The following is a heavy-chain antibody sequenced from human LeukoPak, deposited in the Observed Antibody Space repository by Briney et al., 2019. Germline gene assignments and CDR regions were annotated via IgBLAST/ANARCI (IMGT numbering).Heavy chain of an antibody. CDR3: AKDDYDSSGSRYDY. Sequence: GGSLRLSCAASGFTFSSYAMSWVRQAPGKGLEWVSAISGSGGTTYCPDSVKGRFTISRDNSKNTLYLQMNSLRAEDTAVYYCAKDDYDSSGSRYDYWGQGTLVTVSS. J-gene: IGHJ4*02. V-gene: IGHV3-23*01. CDR1: GFTFSSYA. D-gene: IGHD3-22*01. CDR2: ISGSGGTT.